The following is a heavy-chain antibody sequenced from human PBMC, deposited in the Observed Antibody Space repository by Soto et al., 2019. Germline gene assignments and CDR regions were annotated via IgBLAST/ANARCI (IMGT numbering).Heavy chain of an antibody. D-gene: IGHD5-12*01. J-gene: IGHJ4*02. Sequence: SETLSLTCTVSGGSISSYYWIWIRQPPGKGLEWIGYIYYTGSTNYNPSLKSRVTISVDTSKNQFSLSLTSVTAADTAVYYCARHSGGYNGFDFSYWGQGALVTVSS. CDR1: GGSISSYY. CDR2: IYYTGST. CDR3: ARHSGGYNGFDFSY. V-gene: IGHV4-59*08.